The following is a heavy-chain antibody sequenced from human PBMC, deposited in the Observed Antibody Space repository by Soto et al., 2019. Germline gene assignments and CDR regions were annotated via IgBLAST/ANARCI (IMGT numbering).Heavy chain of an antibody. J-gene: IGHJ4*02. D-gene: IGHD5-12*01. CDR3: ALSGYDLGSFDY. CDR1: GGSISSYY. V-gene: IGHV4-59*01. Sequence: LSLTCTVSGGSISSYYWSWIRQPPGKGLEWIGYIYYSGSTNYNPSLKSRVTISVDTSKNQFSLKLSSVTAADTAVYYCALSGYDLGSFDYWGQGTLVTVSS. CDR2: IYYSGST.